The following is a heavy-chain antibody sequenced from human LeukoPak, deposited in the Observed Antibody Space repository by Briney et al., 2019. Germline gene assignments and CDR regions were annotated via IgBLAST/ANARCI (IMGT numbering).Heavy chain of an antibody. CDR2: ISSSSSYI. CDR3: ARGLGVPDAFDI. D-gene: IGHD1-26*01. J-gene: IGHJ3*02. CDR1: GFTFSSYR. V-gene: IGHV3-21*01. Sequence: PGGSLILSCAASGFTFSSYRMNWVRQAPGKGLEWVSSISSSSSYIYSADSMKGRFTISRDNAKNSLYLQMNSLRAEDTAVYYCARGLGVPDAFDIWGQGTMVTVSS.